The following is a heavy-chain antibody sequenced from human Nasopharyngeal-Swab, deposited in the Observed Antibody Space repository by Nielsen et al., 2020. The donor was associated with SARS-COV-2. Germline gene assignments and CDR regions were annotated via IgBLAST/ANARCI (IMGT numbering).Heavy chain of an antibody. V-gene: IGHV4-39*01. CDR3: ARHVSSSWYAAVAGIRAFDY. D-gene: IGHD6-13*01. J-gene: IGHJ4*02. Sequence: TRQCPGEGREGGGSLYYSGSTYYNPSLKSRVTISVDTSKNRFSLKLSSVTAADTAVYYCARHVSSSWYAAVAGIRAFDYWGQGTLVTVSS. CDR2: LYYSGST.